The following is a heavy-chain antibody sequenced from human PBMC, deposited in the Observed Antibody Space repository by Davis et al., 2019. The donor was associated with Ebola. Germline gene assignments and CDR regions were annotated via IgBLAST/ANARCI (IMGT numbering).Heavy chain of an antibody. CDR1: GYTFTSYY. Sequence: AASVKVSCKASGYTFTSYYMHWVRQAPGQGLEWMGIINPSGGSTNYAQKLRGRVTMTTDTSTSTAYMELRSLRSDDTAVYYCARDRSNYAPDWSYYYGMDVWGKGTTVTVPS. D-gene: IGHD4-11*01. CDR3: ARDRSNYAPDWSYYYGMDV. V-gene: IGHV1-46*01. J-gene: IGHJ6*04. CDR2: INPSGGST.